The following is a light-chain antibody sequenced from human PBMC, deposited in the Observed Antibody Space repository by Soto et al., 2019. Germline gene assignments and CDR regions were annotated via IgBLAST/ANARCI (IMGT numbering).Light chain of an antibody. J-gene: IGLJ1*01. CDR2: DVA. V-gene: IGLV2-14*03. CDR1: SSDVGGSNF. Sequence: QSALTQPASVSDSPGQSITISCTGTSSDVGGSNFVSWYQQHPGKPPKLIIYDVANRPSGVSNRFSGSKSASTASLIISRLQTEDEADYYCVSYTSSTTYVFGTGTKVTV. CDR3: VSYTSSTTYV.